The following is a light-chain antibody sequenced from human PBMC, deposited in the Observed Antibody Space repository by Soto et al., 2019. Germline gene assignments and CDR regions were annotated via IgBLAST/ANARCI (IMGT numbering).Light chain of an antibody. CDR3: QQSYSTPPT. Sequence: DIQLTQSPSSLSASVGDRVTITCRASQSVSSHLNWYQQKPGKAPKVLMYRASSLQSGVPSRFSGSGSGTDFTLTISSLQPEDFATYYCQQSYSTPPTFGQGTR. V-gene: IGKV1-39*01. CDR1: QSVSSH. CDR2: RAS. J-gene: IGKJ5*01.